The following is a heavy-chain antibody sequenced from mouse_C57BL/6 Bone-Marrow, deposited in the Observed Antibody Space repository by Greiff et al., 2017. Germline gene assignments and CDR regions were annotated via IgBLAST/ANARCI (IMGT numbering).Heavy chain of an antibody. Sequence: QVQLKESGPGLGQPSQSLSNTCTVSGFSLTSYGVHWGRQSPGKGLEWLGVIWSGGSTDYNAAFISRLSISKDNSKSQVFFKMNSLQADDTAIYYCARNPPSYYGNYGFAYWGQGTLVTVSA. D-gene: IGHD2-10*01. CDR2: IWSGGST. J-gene: IGHJ3*01. CDR3: ARNPPSYYGNYGFAY. V-gene: IGHV2-2*01. CDR1: GFSLTSYG.